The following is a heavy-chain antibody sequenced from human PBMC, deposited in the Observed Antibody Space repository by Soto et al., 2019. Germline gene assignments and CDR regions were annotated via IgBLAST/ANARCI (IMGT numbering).Heavy chain of an antibody. V-gene: IGHV1-8*01. J-gene: IGHJ6*02. CDR3: ARLTSWRYYYGMDV. CDR1: GYTFTSYY. D-gene: IGHD5-12*01. Sequence: ASVKVSCKASGYTFTSYYINWGRQATGQGLEWMGWMNPNSGNTGYAQKFQGRVTMTRNTSISTAYMELSSLRSEDTAVYYCARLTSWRYYYGMDVWGQGTTVTVSS. CDR2: MNPNSGNT.